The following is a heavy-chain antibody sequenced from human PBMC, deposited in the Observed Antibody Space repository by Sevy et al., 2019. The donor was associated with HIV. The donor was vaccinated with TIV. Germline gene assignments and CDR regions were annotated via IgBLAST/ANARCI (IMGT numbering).Heavy chain of an antibody. V-gene: IGHV3-15*07. CDR1: GFSFSNAW. D-gene: IGHD2-15*01. CDR2: IKSKADSGPT. CDR3: TTVPGRVVDAATLIHGNWYFDL. Sequence: GGSLRLSCAASGFSFSNAWMNWVRQAPGKGLEWVGRIKSKADSGPTDYAAPVKSRFTISRDDSKKTLYLQMNSLKTEATAVYYCTTVPGRVVDAATLIHGNWYFDLWGRGTLVTVSS. J-gene: IGHJ2*01.